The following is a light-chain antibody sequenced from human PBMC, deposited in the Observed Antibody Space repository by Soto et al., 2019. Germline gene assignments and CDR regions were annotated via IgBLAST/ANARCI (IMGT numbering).Light chain of an antibody. CDR2: DAS. V-gene: IGKV1-5*01. Sequence: IQMPKSPSTLSASFGDTVTITCRASQSISVSLAWYQQKPVKAPILLIYDASTLQGGVPSRFSGSGSGTEFTLTVTSLQPEDFATYFCQQYDKYSTFGHGTKVDIK. J-gene: IGKJ1*01. CDR3: QQYDKYST. CDR1: QSISVS.